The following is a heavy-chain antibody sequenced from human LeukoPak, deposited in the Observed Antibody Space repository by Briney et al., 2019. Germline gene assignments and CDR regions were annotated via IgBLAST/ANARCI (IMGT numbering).Heavy chain of an antibody. CDR3: ARLQGSSWFDY. D-gene: IGHD6-13*01. V-gene: IGHV4-39*01. J-gene: IGHJ4*02. CDR2: IYYSGST. Sequence: KPSETPSPTCTVPGGSISSSRYYWGWVPPPPGKGVGWIGSIYYSGSTYYNPSLKSRVTISVDTSKNQFSLKLSSVTAADTAVYYCARLQGSSWFDYWGQGTLVTVSS. CDR1: GGSISSSRYY.